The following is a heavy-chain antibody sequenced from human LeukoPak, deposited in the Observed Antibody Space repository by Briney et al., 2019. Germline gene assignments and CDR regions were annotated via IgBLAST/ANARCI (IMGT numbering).Heavy chain of an antibody. Sequence: ASVKVSCKASGGTFSSYAIGWVRQAPGQGLEWMGRIIPILGIANYAQKFQGRVTITADKSTSTAYMELSSLRSEDTAVYYCARGGIAVAGSFFDYWGQGTLVTVSS. D-gene: IGHD6-19*01. V-gene: IGHV1-69*04. CDR1: GGTFSSYA. CDR3: ARGGIAVAGSFFDY. CDR2: IIPILGIA. J-gene: IGHJ4*02.